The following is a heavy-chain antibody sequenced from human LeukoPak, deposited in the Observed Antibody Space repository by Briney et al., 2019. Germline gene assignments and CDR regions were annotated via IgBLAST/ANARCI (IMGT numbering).Heavy chain of an antibody. CDR2: IYTSGST. Sequence: SETLSLTCTVSGGSISSGSYYWSWIRQPAGKGLEWIGRIYTSGSTNYNPSLKSRVTISVDTSKNQFSLKLSSVIAADTAVYYCARGFIAAAAFDYWGQGTLVTVSS. CDR3: ARGFIAAAAFDY. V-gene: IGHV4-61*02. D-gene: IGHD6-13*01. CDR1: GGSISSGSYY. J-gene: IGHJ4*02.